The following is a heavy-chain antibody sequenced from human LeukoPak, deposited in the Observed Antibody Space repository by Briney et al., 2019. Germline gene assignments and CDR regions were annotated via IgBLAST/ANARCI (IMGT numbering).Heavy chain of an antibody. CDR1: GGSISSSSYY. Sequence: PSETLSLTCTVSGGSISSSSYYWGWIRQPAGKGLEWIGRIYTSGSINYNPSLKSQVTISVDTSKNQFSLKLSSVTAADTAVYYCARDAVGYCTNGVCSDRYYYYMDVWGKGTTVTVSS. V-gene: IGHV4-61*02. CDR3: ARDAVGYCTNGVCSDRYYYYMDV. CDR2: IYTSGSI. D-gene: IGHD2-8*01. J-gene: IGHJ6*03.